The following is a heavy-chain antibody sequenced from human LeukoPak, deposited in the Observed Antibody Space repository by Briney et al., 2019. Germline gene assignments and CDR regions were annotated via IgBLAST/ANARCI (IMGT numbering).Heavy chain of an antibody. D-gene: IGHD2-2*01. CDR3: ARDSGVYCSSTSCPGGY. V-gene: IGHV3-23*01. CDR2: ISGSGGST. J-gene: IGHJ4*02. CDR1: GFIFSSYA. Sequence: GGSLRLSCGASGFIFSSYAMSWVRQAPGKGLEWVSTISGSGGSTYYADSVKGRFTISRDNAENSLYLQMNSLRAEDTAVYYCARDSGVYCSSTSCPGGYWGQGTLVTVSS.